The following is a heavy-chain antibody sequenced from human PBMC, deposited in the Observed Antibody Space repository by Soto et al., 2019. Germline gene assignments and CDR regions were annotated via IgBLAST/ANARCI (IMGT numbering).Heavy chain of an antibody. Sequence: SETLSLTCSVSGASMNNYYGSWVRQPPGMGLEWIGYMYSSVSSNYNSSLKSRVTISVDTSTNQFSLKLSSVAAADTAVYYCVRSGHTFGGVMWGLGTLVTVSS. CDR1: GASMNNYY. D-gene: IGHD3-16*01. V-gene: IGHV4-59*01. CDR2: MYSSVSS. CDR3: VRSGHTFGGVM. J-gene: IGHJ4*02.